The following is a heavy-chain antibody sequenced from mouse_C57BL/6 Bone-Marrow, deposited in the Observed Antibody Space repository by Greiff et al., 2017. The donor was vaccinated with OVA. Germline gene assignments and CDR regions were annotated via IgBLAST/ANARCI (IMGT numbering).Heavy chain of an antibody. CDR3: ARHGIYDGSFDY. CDR1: GFTFSSYG. D-gene: IGHD2-3*01. CDR2: IRSGGSYT. Sequence: EVQLVESGGALVKPGGSLKLSCPASGFTFSSYGMSWVRQTPDKRLEWVATIRSGGSYTSYPDSVKGRFTISRDNAKNTLYLQMSSLKSEDTAMYYCARHGIYDGSFDYWGQGTTLTVSS. J-gene: IGHJ2*01. V-gene: IGHV5-6*01.